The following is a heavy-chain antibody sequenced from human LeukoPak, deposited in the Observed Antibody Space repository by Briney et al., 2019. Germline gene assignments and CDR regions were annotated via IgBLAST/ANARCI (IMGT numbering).Heavy chain of an antibody. CDR1: GFTFSSYG. D-gene: IGHD6-19*01. Sequence: PGGSLRLSCAASGFTFSSYGMHWVRQAPGKGLEWVAVISYDGSNKYYADSVKGRFTISRDNSKNTLYLQMNSLRAEDTAVYYCAKSSYSSGCSYWGQGTLVTVSS. CDR2: ISYDGSNK. J-gene: IGHJ4*02. V-gene: IGHV3-30*18. CDR3: AKSSYSSGCSY.